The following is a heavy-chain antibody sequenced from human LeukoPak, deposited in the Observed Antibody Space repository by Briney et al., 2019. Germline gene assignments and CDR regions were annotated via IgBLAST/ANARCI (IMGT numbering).Heavy chain of an antibody. D-gene: IGHD1-26*01. V-gene: IGHV5-51*01. CDR2: IYPGDSDT. CDR3: ARAESGSYPGLFDY. Sequence: GESLQICCKGSGYSFTSYWIAWVRQMPGKGLEWMGIIYPGDSDTRYSPSFQGQVTISADKSISTAYLQWSSLKASDIAMYYCARAESGSYPGLFDYWGQGTMVTVSS. J-gene: IGHJ4*02. CDR1: GYSFTSYW.